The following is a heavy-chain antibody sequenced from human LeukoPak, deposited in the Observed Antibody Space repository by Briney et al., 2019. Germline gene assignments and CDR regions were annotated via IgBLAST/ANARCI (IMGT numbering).Heavy chain of an antibody. J-gene: IGHJ6*04. CDR3: ARGRSYCSGGSCYSEDYCYGMDV. D-gene: IGHD2-15*01. V-gene: IGHV1-69*06. CDR2: IIPIFGTA. CDR1: GGTFSSYA. Sequence: GASVKVSFKASGGTFSSYAISWVRQAPGQGLEWMGGIIPIFGTANYAQKFQGRVTITADKSTSTAYMELSSLRSEDTAVYYCARGRSYCSGGSCYSEDYCYGMDVWGKGTTVTVSS.